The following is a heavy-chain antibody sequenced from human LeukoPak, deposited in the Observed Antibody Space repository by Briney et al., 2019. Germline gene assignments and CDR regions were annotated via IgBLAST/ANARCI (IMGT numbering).Heavy chain of an antibody. CDR3: AKEYTGTFSPFPSYFDN. J-gene: IGHJ4*02. CDR1: GFTFSSYW. D-gene: IGHD1-26*01. CDR2: ITGSGGRT. Sequence: GGSLRLSCTASGFTFSSYWMSWVRQAPGKGLEWVSAITGSGGRTYYADSVKGRFTISRDNSKNTLYLQMNSLRAEDTAIYYCAKEYTGTFSPFPSYFDNWGQGTLVTVSS. V-gene: IGHV3-23*01.